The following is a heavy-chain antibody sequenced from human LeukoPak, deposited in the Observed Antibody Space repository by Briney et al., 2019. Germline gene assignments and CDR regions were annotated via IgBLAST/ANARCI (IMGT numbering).Heavy chain of an antibody. CDR3: ARGRPGPAGAGTYDF. D-gene: IGHD6-13*01. Sequence: ASVKVSCKASGYTFTTYDINWVRQATGQGLEWMGWMNPNSGDTGYAQKFQGRITVTRNTSISTAYMELSSLRSEDTAVYYCARGRPGPAGAGTYDFWGQGTLITVSS. V-gene: IGHV1-8*03. J-gene: IGHJ4*02. CDR2: MNPNSGDT. CDR1: GYTFTTYD.